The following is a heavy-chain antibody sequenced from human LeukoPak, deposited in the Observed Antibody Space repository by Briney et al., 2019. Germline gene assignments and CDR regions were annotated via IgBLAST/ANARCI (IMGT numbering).Heavy chain of an antibody. CDR3: LRDLNWSLDQ. D-gene: IGHD1-20*01. J-gene: IGHJ4*02. CDR1: GFTVSSNY. Sequence: GGSLRLSCAASGFTVSSNYMSWVRQAPGKGLEWVSRIKSDGITITYADSVKGRFTISRDNAKNTLYLQMNSLRAEDTAVYYCLRDLNWSLDQWGQGTLVTVSS. CDR2: IKSDGITI. V-gene: IGHV3-74*01.